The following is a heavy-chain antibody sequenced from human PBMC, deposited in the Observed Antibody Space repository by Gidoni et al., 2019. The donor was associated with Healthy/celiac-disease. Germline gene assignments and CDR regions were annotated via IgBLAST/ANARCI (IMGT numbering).Heavy chain of an antibody. CDR1: GFTFSSYA. J-gene: IGHJ4*02. CDR2: ISGSGGST. V-gene: IGHV3-23*01. Sequence: EVQLLESGGGLVQPGGSLRLSCAASGFTFSSYAMSWVRQAPGKGLELVSAISGSGGSTYYADSVKGRFTISRDNSKNTLYLQMNSLRAEDTAVYYCARDYCTNGVCYDFDYWGQGTLVTVSS. D-gene: IGHD2-8*01. CDR3: ARDYCTNGVCYDFDY.